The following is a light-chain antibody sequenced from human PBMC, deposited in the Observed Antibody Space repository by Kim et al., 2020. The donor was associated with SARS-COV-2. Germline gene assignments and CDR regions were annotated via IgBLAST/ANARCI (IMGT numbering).Light chain of an antibody. Sequence: VLTQSPDTLSVSSGGRATLSCRASQSVITNLAWYQQKPGQSPRLVIHSTSTRATGTPARFSGSGSGTEFTLTISSLQPEDFAVYYCQQYNNWPLTFGRGTKLEI. J-gene: IGKJ4*02. CDR3: QQYNNWPLT. CDR2: STS. CDR1: QSVITN. V-gene: IGKV3-15*01.